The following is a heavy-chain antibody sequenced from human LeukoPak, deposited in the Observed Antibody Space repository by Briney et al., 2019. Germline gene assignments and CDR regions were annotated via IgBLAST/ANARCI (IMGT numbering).Heavy chain of an antibody. CDR2: ISSSGSTR. J-gene: IGHJ4*02. D-gene: IGHD3-10*01. V-gene: IGHV3-48*03. Sequence: VRXAXGXGLXWVSYISSSGSTRYYADSVKGRFTISRDNAKNSLYLQMNSLRAEDTAVYYCARDRDPLVRCDYWGQGTLVTVSS. CDR3: ARDRDPLVRCDY.